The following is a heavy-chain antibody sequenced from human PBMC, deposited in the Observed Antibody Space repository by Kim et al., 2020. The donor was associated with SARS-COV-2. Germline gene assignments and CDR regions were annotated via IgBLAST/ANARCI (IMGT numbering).Heavy chain of an antibody. Sequence: SETLSLTCAVYGGSFSDYNWSWIRQPPGKGLEWIGEINHSGSTNDSPSLKSRITISVDTSKSQFSLRLKSMTATDTAVYYCARGRAGVVPAPVLGLGPFYDYYAKDVWGRGTPVAVSS. D-gene: IGHD2-2*01. CDR1: GGSFSDYN. J-gene: IGHJ6*02. CDR2: INHSGST. V-gene: IGHV4-34*01. CDR3: ARGRAGVVPAPVLGLGPFYDYYAKDV.